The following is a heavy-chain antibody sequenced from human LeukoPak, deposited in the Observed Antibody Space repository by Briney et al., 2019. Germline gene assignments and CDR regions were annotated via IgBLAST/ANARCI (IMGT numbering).Heavy chain of an antibody. CDR1: GHTFTTYY. D-gene: IGHD1-14*01. CDR3: AKETPNTGWFDP. J-gene: IGHJ5*02. CDR2: INPSGDGT. Sequence: ASVKVSCKAFGHTFTTYYVHLVRQAPGQGLEWMGVINPSGDGTNYPQRFQGRVTLTRDTSTSTVYMELSSLRSEDTAIYYCAKETPNTGWFDPRGQGTLVTVSS. V-gene: IGHV1-46*01.